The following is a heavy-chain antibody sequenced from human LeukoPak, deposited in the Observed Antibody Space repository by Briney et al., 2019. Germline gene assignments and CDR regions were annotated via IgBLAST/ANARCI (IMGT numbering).Heavy chain of an antibody. V-gene: IGHV3-23*01. D-gene: IGHD6-6*01. CDR1: GFTFSSYA. CDR2: ISGSGGST. CDR3: AKLGMSYSNSYYFDY. Sequence: PGGSLRLSCAASGFTFSSYAMSWVRQAPGKGLEWVSAISGSGGSTYYADSVKGRFTISRDNSKNTLYLQMNSLRAEDTAVYYCAKLGMSYSNSYYFDYWGQGTLVTVSS. J-gene: IGHJ4*02.